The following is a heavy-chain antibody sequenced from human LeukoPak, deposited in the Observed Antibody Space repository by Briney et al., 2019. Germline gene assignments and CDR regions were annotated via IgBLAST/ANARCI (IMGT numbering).Heavy chain of an antibody. V-gene: IGHV4-34*01. CDR3: ARKMAVATISWFDP. Sequence: SETLSLTCAVYGGSFSGYYWSWIRQPPGKGLEWIGEINHRGSTNYNPSLKSRVTMSVDTSKNQFSLKLSSVTAADTAVYYCARKMAVATISWFDPWGQGTLVTVSS. CDR1: GGSFSGYY. CDR2: INHRGST. D-gene: IGHD5-12*01. J-gene: IGHJ5*02.